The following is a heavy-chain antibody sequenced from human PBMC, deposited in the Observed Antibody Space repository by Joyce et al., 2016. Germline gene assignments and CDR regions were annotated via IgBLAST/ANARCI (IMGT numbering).Heavy chain of an antibody. V-gene: IGHV5-51*01. CDR3: ARQVQSRTKDAFEI. Sequence: EVQLVQSGAEVKKPGESLKISCKASGYIFTDYWIGWVRQLPGKGLGWMGIFYPGYSDIRSSVSFHGNVTISADKSISTAYVQWSSLKASDTAMYYCARQVQSRTKDAFEIWGHGTMVTVSS. J-gene: IGHJ3*02. CDR2: FYPGYSDI. CDR1: GYIFTDYW.